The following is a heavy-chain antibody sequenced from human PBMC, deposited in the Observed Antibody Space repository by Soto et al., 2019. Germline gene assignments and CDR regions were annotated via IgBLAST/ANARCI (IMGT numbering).Heavy chain of an antibody. CDR3: ARGGSYYDFWSGYYTGHYYYYGMDV. D-gene: IGHD3-3*01. CDR1: GGSISSYY. J-gene: IGHJ6*02. V-gene: IGHV4-59*01. CDR2: IYYSGST. Sequence: SLTCTVSGGSISSYYWSWIRQPPGKGLEWIGYIYYSGSTNYNPSLKSRVTISVDTSKNQFSLKLSSVTAADTAVYYCARGGSYYDFWSGYYTGHYYYYGMDVWGQGTTVTVSS.